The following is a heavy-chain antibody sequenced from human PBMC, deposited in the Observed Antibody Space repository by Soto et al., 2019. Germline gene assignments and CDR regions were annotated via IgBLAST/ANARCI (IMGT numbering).Heavy chain of an antibody. CDR1: GGSISNYY. V-gene: IGHV4-59*08. D-gene: IGHD5-18*01. CDR2: IYYSGST. CDR3: ASHRYSYGVYYFDY. Sequence: QVQLQESGPGLVKPSETLSLTCIVSGGSISNYYWSWIRQPPGKGLEWIGYIYYSGSTNYNPSLTRRGTISVDTSKNQFPLKLSSVTAADTAVYYCASHRYSYGVYYFDYWGQGTLVTVSS. J-gene: IGHJ4*02.